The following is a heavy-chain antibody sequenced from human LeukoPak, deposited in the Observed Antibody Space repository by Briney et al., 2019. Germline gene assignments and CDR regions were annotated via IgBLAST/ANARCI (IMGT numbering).Heavy chain of an antibody. CDR1: GYTFTGYY. V-gene: IGHV1-2*04. CDR3: AREGLYYYDNSGYYPH. J-gene: IGHJ4*02. Sequence: ASVKVSCKASGYTFTGYYLHWVRQAPGQGLEWMGWINPNSGGTNYAQKFLGWVTMTRDTSISTAYMELSRLRSDDTAVYYCAREGLYYYDNSGYYPHWGQGTLVTVSS. D-gene: IGHD3-22*01. CDR2: INPNSGGT.